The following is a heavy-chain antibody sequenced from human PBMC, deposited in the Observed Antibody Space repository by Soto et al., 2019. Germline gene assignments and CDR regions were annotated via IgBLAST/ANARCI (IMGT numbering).Heavy chain of an antibody. CDR1: GFTFSSYS. V-gene: IGHV3-21*01. CDR2: ISSSSSYI. Sequence: PGGSLRLSCAASGFTFSSYSMNWVRQAPGKGLERVSSISSSSSYIYYADSVKGRFTISRDNAKNSLYLQMNSLRAEDTAVYYCARDLNLVVPAAHFDYWGQGTLVTVSS. D-gene: IGHD2-2*01. CDR3: ARDLNLVVPAAHFDY. J-gene: IGHJ4*02.